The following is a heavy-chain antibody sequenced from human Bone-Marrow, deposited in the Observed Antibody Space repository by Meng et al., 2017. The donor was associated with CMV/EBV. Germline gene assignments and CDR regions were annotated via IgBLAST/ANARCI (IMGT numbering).Heavy chain of an antibody. CDR3: ARHLRGYSWPKSD. CDR1: DVSISNTSFF. CDR2: FFHSGDT. D-gene: IGHD1-26*01. V-gene: IGHV4-39*01. J-gene: IGHJ4*02. Sequence: GSLRLSCTVSDVSISNTSFFWGWIRQPPGKGLEWIGSFFHSGDTYSNPSLRSRVAISVDTSKNQFSLRLNSVTATDTAVYYCARHLRGYSWPKSDWGQGHLVTIYS.